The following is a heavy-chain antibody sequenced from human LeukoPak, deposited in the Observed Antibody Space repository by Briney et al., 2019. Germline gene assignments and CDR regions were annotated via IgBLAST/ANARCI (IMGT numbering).Heavy chain of an antibody. CDR3: ASRYSSGWPRRLYGMDV. J-gene: IGHJ6*02. CDR1: GYTFTSYY. Sequence: ASVKVSCKASGYTFTSYYMYWVRQVPGQGLVWMGIINPSGGSTSYAQKLHGRVTMTRDTSTCTVYMELSSLRSEDTAVYYCASRYSSGWPRRLYGMDVWGQGTTVTVSS. V-gene: IGHV1-46*01. D-gene: IGHD6-19*01. CDR2: INPSGGST.